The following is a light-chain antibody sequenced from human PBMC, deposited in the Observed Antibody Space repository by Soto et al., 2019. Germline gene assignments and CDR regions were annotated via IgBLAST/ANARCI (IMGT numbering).Light chain of an antibody. V-gene: IGKV1-39*01. CDR3: QQSYNTPIT. Sequence: DIQMTQSPSSLSASVGDRVTITCRASQSIRTYLNWYQQKPGKAPKLLIYAASTLQRGVPSRFSGSGSGTDFTLTISSLQPDDFAAYYCQQSYNTPITFGQGTRLEIK. CDR1: QSIRTY. CDR2: AAS. J-gene: IGKJ5*01.